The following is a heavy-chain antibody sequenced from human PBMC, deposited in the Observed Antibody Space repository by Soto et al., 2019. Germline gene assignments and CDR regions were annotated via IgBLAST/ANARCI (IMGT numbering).Heavy chain of an antibody. Sequence: ASVKVSCKASGYTFTSYDINWVRQATGQGLEWMGWVNPNSGNTGYAQKFQGRVTMTRNTSISTAYMELSSLRSEDTAVYYCARDSATVTTSTFDYWGQGTLVTVSS. V-gene: IGHV1-8*01. CDR1: GYTFTSYD. CDR2: VNPNSGNT. D-gene: IGHD4-17*01. CDR3: ARDSATVTTSTFDY. J-gene: IGHJ4*02.